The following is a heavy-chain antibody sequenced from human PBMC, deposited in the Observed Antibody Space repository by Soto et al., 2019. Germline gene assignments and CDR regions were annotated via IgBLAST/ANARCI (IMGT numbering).Heavy chain of an antibody. D-gene: IGHD2-2*01. V-gene: IGHV4-30-4*01. CDR2: IYYSGST. J-gene: IGHJ5*02. CDR3: AREAVPADMGGIWCDP. CDR1: GGSLSSGDYY. Sequence: TLSLTCTVSGGSLSSGDYYWSLIRQPPGKGLEWIGYIYYSGSTYYNPSLKSRVTISVDTSKNQFSLKLSSVTAADTAVYFCAREAVPADMGGIWCDPWGQGTLVTVSA.